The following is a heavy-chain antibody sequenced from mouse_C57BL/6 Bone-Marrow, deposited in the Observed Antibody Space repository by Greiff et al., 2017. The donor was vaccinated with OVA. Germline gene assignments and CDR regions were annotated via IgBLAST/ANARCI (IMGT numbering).Heavy chain of an antibody. CDR3: ASYYYGSSPFAY. CDR1: GYTFTSYW. D-gene: IGHD1-1*01. Sequence: QVQLQQPGAELVKPGASVKMSCKASGYTFTSYWITWVKQRPGQGLEWIGEIYPGSGSTNYNEKFKSKATLTVDTSSSTAYMQLSSLTSEDSAVYYCASYYYGSSPFAYWGQGTLVTVSA. V-gene: IGHV1-55*01. CDR2: IYPGSGST. J-gene: IGHJ3*01.